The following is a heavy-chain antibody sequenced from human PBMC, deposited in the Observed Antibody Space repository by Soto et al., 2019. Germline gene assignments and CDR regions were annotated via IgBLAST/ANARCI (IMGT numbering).Heavy chain of an antibody. V-gene: IGHV4-4*07. CDR1: GVSISGYY. CDR2: IYSGGST. D-gene: IGHD2-21*01. J-gene: IGHJ3*01. Sequence: SETLSLTCSVSGVSISGYYWGWIREAAGKGLEWIGRIYSGGSTNYSPSLKSRVTMSVDEYRNQFSLNLTSVTAADTAVYCCARDIRSRDLDAFDLWGHGKTVT. CDR3: ARDIRSRDLDAFDL.